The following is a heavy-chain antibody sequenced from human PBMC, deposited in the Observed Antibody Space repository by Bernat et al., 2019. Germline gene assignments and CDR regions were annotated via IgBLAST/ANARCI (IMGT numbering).Heavy chain of an antibody. CDR3: AGSIADLDAFDI. CDR1: GFTFSSYS. Sequence: EVQLVESGGGLVKPGGSLRLSCAASGFTFSSYSMNWVRQAPGKGLEWVSSISSSSSSYIYYADSVKGRFTISRDNAKNSLYLQMNSLRAEDTAVYYCAGSIADLDAFDIWGQGTMVTVSS. CDR2: ISSSSSSYI. J-gene: IGHJ3*02. D-gene: IGHD6-6*01. V-gene: IGHV3-21*01.